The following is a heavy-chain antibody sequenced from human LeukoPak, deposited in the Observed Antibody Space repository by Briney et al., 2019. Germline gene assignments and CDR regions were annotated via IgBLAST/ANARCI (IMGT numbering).Heavy chain of an antibody. CDR1: GYTFTSYY. V-gene: IGHV1-46*01. J-gene: IGHJ4*02. CDR2: INPSGGST. Sequence: ASVKVSCKASGYTFTSYYMRWVRQAPGQGLEWMGIINPSGGSTSYAQKFQGRVTMARDMSTSTVYMELSSLRSEDTAVYYCARDLGVAGYSSGWYIRFDYWGQGTLVTVSS. D-gene: IGHD6-19*01. CDR3: ARDLGVAGYSSGWYIRFDY.